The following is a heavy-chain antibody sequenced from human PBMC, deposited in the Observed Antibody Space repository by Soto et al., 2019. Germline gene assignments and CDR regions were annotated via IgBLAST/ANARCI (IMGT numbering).Heavy chain of an antibody. CDR2: VKSRNDGGTT. V-gene: IGHV3-15*07. D-gene: IGHD3-22*01. CDR1: GFTFSNAW. Sequence: GGSLRLSCAASGFTFSNAWINWVRQAPGKGLEWVGRVKSRNDGGTTDFAAPVKGRFAISRDDSKNMVYLEMNSLQTEDTAIYYCTTDSYITSIIVRFDYWGHGTLVTVSS. CDR3: TTDSYITSIIVRFDY. J-gene: IGHJ4*01.